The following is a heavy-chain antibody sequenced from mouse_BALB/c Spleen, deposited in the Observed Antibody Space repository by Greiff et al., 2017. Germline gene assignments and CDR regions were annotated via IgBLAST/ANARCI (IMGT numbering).Heavy chain of an antibody. D-gene: IGHD2-4*01. V-gene: IGHV1-5*01. CDR1: GYSFTSYW. CDR2: IYPGNSDT. CDR3: TRGDYDYDGASFAY. J-gene: IGHJ3*01. Sequence: EVQLQQSGTVLARPGASVKMSCKASGYSFTSYWMHWVKQRPGQGLEWIGAIYPGNSDTSYNQKFKGKAKLTAVTSASTAYMELSSLTNEDSAVYYCTRGDYDYDGASFAYWGQGTLVTVSA.